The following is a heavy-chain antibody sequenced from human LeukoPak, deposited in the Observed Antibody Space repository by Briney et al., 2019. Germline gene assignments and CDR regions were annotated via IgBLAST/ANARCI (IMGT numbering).Heavy chain of an antibody. D-gene: IGHD3-9*01. CDR2: IYYSGST. CDR3: ARGSRYFDWSLGY. V-gene: IGHV4-59*01. J-gene: IGHJ4*02. CDR1: GGSISSYY. Sequence: SETLSLTCTVSGGSISSYYWSWIRQPPGKGLEGIGYIYYSGSTNYNPSLKSRVTISVDTSKNQFSLKLSSVTAADTAVYYCARGSRYFDWSLGYWGQGTLVTVSS.